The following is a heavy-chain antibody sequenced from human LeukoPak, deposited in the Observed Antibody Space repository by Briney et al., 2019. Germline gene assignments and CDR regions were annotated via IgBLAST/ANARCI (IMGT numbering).Heavy chain of an antibody. CDR2: ISSSSSTI. CDR1: GFTFSSYS. Sequence: GGSLRLSCAASGFTFSSYSMNWVRQAPGKGLEWVSYISSSSSTIYYADSVKGRFTISRDNAKNSLYLQMNSLRAEDTAVYYCARERGGWIVVDLDAFDIWGQGTMVTVSS. J-gene: IGHJ3*02. D-gene: IGHD3-22*01. V-gene: IGHV3-48*01. CDR3: ARERGGWIVVDLDAFDI.